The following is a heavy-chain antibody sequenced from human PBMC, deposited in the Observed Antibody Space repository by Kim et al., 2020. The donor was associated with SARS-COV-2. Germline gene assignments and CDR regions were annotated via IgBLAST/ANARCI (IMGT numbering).Heavy chain of an antibody. Sequence: SETLSLTCAVYGGSFSGYYWSWIRQPPGKGLEWIGEINHSGSTNYNPSLKSRVTISVDTSTNQFSLKLSSVTAADTAVYYCARGGRDTRGGMSPYYYYYGMDVWGQGTTVTVSS. CDR1: GGSFSGYY. CDR3: ARGGRDTRGGMSPYYYYYGMDV. D-gene: IGHD3-10*01. CDR2: INHSGST. J-gene: IGHJ6*02. V-gene: IGHV4-34*01.